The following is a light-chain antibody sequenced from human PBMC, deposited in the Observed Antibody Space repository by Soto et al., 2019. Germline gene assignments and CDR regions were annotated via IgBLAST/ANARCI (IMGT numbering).Light chain of an antibody. J-gene: IGKJ4*01. CDR1: QSINKY. Sequence: DIQTTQSPSSLSASVGDRITITCRASQSINKYLNWYQQKVGEAPRLLIYNAFTLQSGVPSRFSGGGSGTDFTLTISSLQREDFATYYCQHSANYPLTFGGGTKVGIK. V-gene: IGKV1-39*01. CDR2: NAF. CDR3: QHSANYPLT.